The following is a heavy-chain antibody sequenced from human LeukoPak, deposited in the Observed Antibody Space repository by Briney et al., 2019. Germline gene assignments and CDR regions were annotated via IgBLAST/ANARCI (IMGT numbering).Heavy chain of an antibody. J-gene: IGHJ4*02. CDR2: ISGSGGST. V-gene: IGHV3-23*01. Sequence: GGSLRPSCAASGFTFSSYAMSWVRQAPGKGLEWVSAISGSGGSTYYADSVKGRFTISRDNAKNSLYLQMNGLRAEDTAVYYCARGDYFDSSGTFDYWGQGILVTVSS. CDR3: ARGDYFDSSGTFDY. CDR1: GFTFSSYA. D-gene: IGHD3-22*01.